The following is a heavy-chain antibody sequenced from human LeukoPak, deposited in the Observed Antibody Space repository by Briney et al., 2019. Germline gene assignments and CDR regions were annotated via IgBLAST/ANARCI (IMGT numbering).Heavy chain of an antibody. CDR1: GGSISSYY. J-gene: IGHJ3*02. CDR3: ARGGRASSTFDM. CDR2: IYYSGST. D-gene: IGHD1-1*01. Sequence: SETLSLTCTVSGGSISSYYWSWIRQPPGKGLEWIGYIYYSGSTNYNPSLKSRVTISVDTSKNQFSLNLNSVTAADTAVYYCARGGRASSTFDMWGQGTMVTVSS. V-gene: IGHV4-59*01.